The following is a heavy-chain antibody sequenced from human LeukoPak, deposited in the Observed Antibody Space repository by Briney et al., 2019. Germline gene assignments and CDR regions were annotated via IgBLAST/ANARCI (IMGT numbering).Heavy chain of an antibody. Sequence: SETLSLTCTVSGGSISSYYWSWIRQPPGKGLEWIGYIYYSGSTNYNPSLRSRVTISVDTSKNQFSLKLSSVTAADTAVYFCARRRVVVASTDGASGAFDIWGQGTMVTVSS. CDR1: GGSISSYY. CDR2: IYYSGST. D-gene: IGHD2-15*01. V-gene: IGHV4-59*12. J-gene: IGHJ3*02. CDR3: ARRRVVVASTDGASGAFDI.